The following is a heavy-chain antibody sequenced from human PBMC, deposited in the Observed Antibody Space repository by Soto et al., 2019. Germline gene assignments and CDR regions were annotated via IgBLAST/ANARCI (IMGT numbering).Heavy chain of an antibody. CDR1: GGSFSGYY. V-gene: IGHV4-34*01. D-gene: IGHD3-22*01. CDR3: ARGPSGYYYGY. J-gene: IGHJ4*02. CDR2: INHSGST. Sequence: SETLSLTCAVYGGSFSGYYWSWIRQPPGKGLEWIGEINHSGSTNYNPSLKSRVTISVDTFKNQFSLKLSSVTAADTAVYYCARGPSGYYYGYWGQGTLVTVSS.